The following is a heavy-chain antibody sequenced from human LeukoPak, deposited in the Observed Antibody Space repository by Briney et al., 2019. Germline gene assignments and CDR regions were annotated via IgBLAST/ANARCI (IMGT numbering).Heavy chain of an antibody. CDR2: VYYSGST. J-gene: IGHJ5*02. Sequence: SETLSLTCTVSGGSISSSSYYWGWIRQPPGKGLEWIGSVYYSGSTYYNPSLKSLVTISVDTSRDQFSLRLSSVTAADTAVYYCARVSIAATGRGWFDPWGQGTLVTVSS. D-gene: IGHD6-13*01. V-gene: IGHV4-39*07. CDR1: GGSISSSSYY. CDR3: ARVSIAATGRGWFDP.